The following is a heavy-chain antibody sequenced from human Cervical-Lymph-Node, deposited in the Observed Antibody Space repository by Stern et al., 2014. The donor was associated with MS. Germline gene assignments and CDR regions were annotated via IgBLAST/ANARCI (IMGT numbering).Heavy chain of an antibody. Sequence: MQLVESGPGLVKPSQTLSLTCTVSGGSISSGGYYWSWIRQHPGKGLEWIGYIYYSGSTYYNPSLKSRVTISVDTSKNQFSLKLSSVTAADTAVYYCARGSSSWYRGNWFDPWGQGTLVTVSS. CDR3: ARGSSSWYRGNWFDP. V-gene: IGHV4-31*03. J-gene: IGHJ5*02. CDR2: IYYSGST. CDR1: GGSISSGGYY. D-gene: IGHD6-13*01.